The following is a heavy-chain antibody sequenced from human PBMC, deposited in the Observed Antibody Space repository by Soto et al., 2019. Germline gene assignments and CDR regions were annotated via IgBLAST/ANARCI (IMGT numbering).Heavy chain of an antibody. CDR1: GGSISSGGYY. CDR3: AWCRRSGGSCSGDY. V-gene: IGHV4-31*03. CDR2: IYYSGST. D-gene: IGHD2-15*01. J-gene: IGHJ4*02. Sequence: PSETLSLTCTVSGGSISSGGYYWSWIRQHPGKGLEWIGYIYYSGSTYYNPSLKSRVTISVDTSKNQFSLKLSSVTAADTAVYYCAWCRRSGGSCSGDYWGQGPLVTGST.